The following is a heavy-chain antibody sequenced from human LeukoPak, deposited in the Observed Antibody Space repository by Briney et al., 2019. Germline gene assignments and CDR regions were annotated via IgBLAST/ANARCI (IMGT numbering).Heavy chain of an antibody. J-gene: IGHJ4*02. Sequence: AGGSLRLSCAASGFTFSSYWMHWVRQAPGKGLVWVSRIYIDGSTTSYADSVKGRFTISRDNAKNTLYLQMNSLRVEDTAVYYCARGEYAFDYWGQGTLVTVS. V-gene: IGHV3-74*01. D-gene: IGHD3-10*01. CDR3: ARGEYAFDY. CDR2: IYIDGSTT. CDR1: GFTFSSYW.